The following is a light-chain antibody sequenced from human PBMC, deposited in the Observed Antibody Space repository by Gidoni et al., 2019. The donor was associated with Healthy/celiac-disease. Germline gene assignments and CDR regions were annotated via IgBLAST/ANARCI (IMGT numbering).Light chain of an antibody. CDR3: HSET. CDR1: QSISSW. Sequence: DIQMTQSPSTLSASVGDRVTITCRASQSISSWLAWYQQKQGKAPKLLIYKASSLESGVPSRFRGSGTGKEFTLTISSLQADDFANYYCHSETFGQGTKVEIK. V-gene: IGKV1-5*03. J-gene: IGKJ1*01. CDR2: KAS.